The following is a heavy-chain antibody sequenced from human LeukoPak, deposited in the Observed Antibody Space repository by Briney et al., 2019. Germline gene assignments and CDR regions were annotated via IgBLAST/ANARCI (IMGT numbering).Heavy chain of an antibody. V-gene: IGHV4-59*08. CDR2: IYYSGST. J-gene: IGHJ3*02. CDR3: ARQFFYYSSCFVVDAFDI. D-gene: IGHD3-22*01. CDR1: GGSISSYY. Sequence: SETLSLTCTVSGGSISSYYWSWIRQPPGKGLEWIGYIYYSGSTNYNPSLKSRVTISVDTSKNQFSLKLSSVTAADTAVYYCARQFFYYSSCFVVDAFDIWGQGTMVTVSS.